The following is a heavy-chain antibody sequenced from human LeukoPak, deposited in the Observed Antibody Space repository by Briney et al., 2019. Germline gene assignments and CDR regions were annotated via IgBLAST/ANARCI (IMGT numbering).Heavy chain of an antibody. CDR1: GYTLTELS. J-gene: IGHJ3*02. CDR2: FDPEDGET. D-gene: IGHD4/OR15-4a*01. V-gene: IGHV1-24*01. CDR3: ATDLFGAGDAFDI. Sequence: ASVKVSCKVSGYTLTELSMHWVRQAPGKGLDWMGGFDPEDGETIYAQKFQGRVTMTEDTSTDTAYMELSSLRSEDTAVYYCATDLFGAGDAFDIWGQGTMVTVSS.